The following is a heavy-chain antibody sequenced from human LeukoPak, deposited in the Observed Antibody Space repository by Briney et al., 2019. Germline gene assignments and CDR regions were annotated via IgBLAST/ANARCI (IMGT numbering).Heavy chain of an antibody. CDR2: INTNTGNP. D-gene: IGHD2/OR15-2a*01. CDR1: GYTFTGYY. J-gene: IGHJ5*02. V-gene: IGHV7-4-1*02. CDR3: ARDFLDSWFDP. Sequence: ASVKVSCKASGYTFTGYYMHWVRQAPGQGLEWMGWINTNTGNPTYAQGFTGRFVFSLDTSVSTAYLQISSLKAEDTAVYYCARDFLDSWFDPWGQGTLVTVFS.